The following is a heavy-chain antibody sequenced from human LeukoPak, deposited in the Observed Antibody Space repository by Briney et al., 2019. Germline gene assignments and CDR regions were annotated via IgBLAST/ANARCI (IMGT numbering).Heavy chain of an antibody. CDR3: ARVGGNSLFNWFDP. D-gene: IGHD4-23*01. V-gene: IGHV4-59*12. J-gene: IGHJ5*02. Sequence: PSETLSLTCTVSGGSISSYYWSWIRQPPGKGLEWIGYIYYSGSTNYNPSLKSRVTISVDTSKNQFSLKLSSVTAADTAVYYCARVGGNSLFNWFDPWGQGTLVTVSS. CDR1: GGSISSYY. CDR2: IYYSGST.